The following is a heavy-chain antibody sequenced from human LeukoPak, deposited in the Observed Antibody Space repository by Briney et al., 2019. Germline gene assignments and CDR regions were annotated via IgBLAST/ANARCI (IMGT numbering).Heavy chain of an antibody. Sequence: PGGSLRLSCAASGFTFSTYTMNWVRQAPGKGLEWVSSISSSPSYIYYADSVKGRFTISRDNAKNSLYLQMNSLRVEDTAVYYCARDVTFDAFDIWGQGTMVTVSS. CDR1: GFTFSTYT. V-gene: IGHV3-21*01. J-gene: IGHJ3*02. CDR3: ARDVTFDAFDI. D-gene: IGHD2/OR15-2a*01. CDR2: ISSSPSYI.